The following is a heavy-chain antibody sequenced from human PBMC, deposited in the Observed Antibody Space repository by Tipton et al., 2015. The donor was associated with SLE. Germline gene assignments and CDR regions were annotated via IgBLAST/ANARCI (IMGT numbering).Heavy chain of an antibody. Sequence: LRLSCTVSNGSINYYHWSWIRQPAGKGLEWIGRIYTSGSTNYNPSLKSRVTMSVDTSKKQFSLKLSSVTAADTAVYCCARHMRSDWHRLPFDFWGQGTLVTVSS. CDR2: IYTSGST. CDR1: NGSINYYH. CDR3: ARHMRSDWHRLPFDF. D-gene: IGHD6-19*01. V-gene: IGHV4-4*07. J-gene: IGHJ4*02.